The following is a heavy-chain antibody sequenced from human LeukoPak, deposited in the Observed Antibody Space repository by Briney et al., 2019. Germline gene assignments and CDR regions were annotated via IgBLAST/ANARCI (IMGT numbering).Heavy chain of an antibody. CDR1: GGSISSYY. CDR2: IYTGGST. D-gene: IGHD2-15*01. Sequence: SETLSLTCTVSGGSISSYYWSWIRQPAGKGLEWIGRIYTGGSTNYNPSLKSRVTISVDKSKNQFSLKLSSVTAADTAVYYCARDARYCSGGSCYSGYYYYYYMDVWGKGTTVTASS. J-gene: IGHJ6*03. V-gene: IGHV4-4*07. CDR3: ARDARYCSGGSCYSGYYYYYYMDV.